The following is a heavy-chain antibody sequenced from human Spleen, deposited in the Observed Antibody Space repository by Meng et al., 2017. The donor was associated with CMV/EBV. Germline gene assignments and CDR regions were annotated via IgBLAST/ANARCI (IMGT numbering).Heavy chain of an antibody. CDR1: GFTFSSYA. CDR3: AKDLDRWEEAYSSTRQNY. CDR2: ISTSGGST. Sequence: GGSLRLSCAASGFTFSSYAMSWVRQAPGKGLEWVSAISTSGGSTYYADSIKGRFTISRDDSKNTLYLQMNSLRAEDTAVYYCAKDLDRWEEAYSSTRQNYWGQGTLVTVSS. V-gene: IGHV3-23*01. D-gene: IGHD6-13*01. J-gene: IGHJ4*02.